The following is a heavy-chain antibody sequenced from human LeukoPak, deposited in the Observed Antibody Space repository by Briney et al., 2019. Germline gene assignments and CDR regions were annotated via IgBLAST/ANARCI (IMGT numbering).Heavy chain of an antibody. CDR2: IKQDGSEK. V-gene: IGHV3-7*01. CDR3: ARESVALFSQRDY. D-gene: IGHD3-3*02. Sequence: GGSLRLSCAASGFTFSRYWMSWVRQAPGKGLEWVANIKQDGSEKYYVDSVKGRFTISRDNAKNSLYLQMNSLRAEDTAVYYCARESVALFSQRDYWGQGTLVTVSS. J-gene: IGHJ4*02. CDR1: GFTFSRYW.